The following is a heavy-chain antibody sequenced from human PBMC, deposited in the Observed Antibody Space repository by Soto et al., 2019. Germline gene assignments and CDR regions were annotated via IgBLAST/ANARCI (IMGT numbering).Heavy chain of an antibody. CDR3: TTIFLWSYYFDN. Sequence: EVQLVESGGGLVKPGGSLRLSCAGSGFTFNNAWMSWVRQAPGKGLEWVGRIKKETDGGTTDYAASVKGRFSISRDDSKNTVFLQMNSLRTEDTAVYYCTTIFLWSYYFDNWGPGTLVTFSS. V-gene: IGHV3-15*01. CDR1: GFTFNNAW. D-gene: IGHD2-21*01. CDR2: IKKETDGGTT. J-gene: IGHJ4*02.